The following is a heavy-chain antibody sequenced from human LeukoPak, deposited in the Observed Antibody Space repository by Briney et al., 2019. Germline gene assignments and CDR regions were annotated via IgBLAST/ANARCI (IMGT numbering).Heavy chain of an antibody. Sequence: SETLSLTCTVSGGSISSSGYFWAWIRQPPGKGLEWIGRIHYSGTTYYNPSLKSRVTISLDTSKNQFSLKLSSVTAADTAVYYCARLPPYRITIFGVVIPTDYYYMDVWGKGTTVTVSS. CDR2: IHYSGTT. D-gene: IGHD3-3*01. CDR3: ARLPPYRITIFGVVIPTDYYYMDV. CDR1: GGSISSSGYF. V-gene: IGHV4-39*01. J-gene: IGHJ6*03.